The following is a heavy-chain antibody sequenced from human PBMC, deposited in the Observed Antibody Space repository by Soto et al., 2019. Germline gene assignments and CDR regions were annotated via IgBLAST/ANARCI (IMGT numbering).Heavy chain of an antibody. J-gene: IGHJ4*02. CDR1: GLTFRTYL. CDR2: IKTDGSEE. V-gene: IGHV3-7*01. CDR3: ATYPDADWETYRLRH. Sequence: EVQLVESGGDLVQPGGSLKLSCRTSGLTFRTYLMSWVRQAPGKGLEWVANIKTDGSEEYYADSVEGRFTISRDNTKNSLYLQMNSLRADDTAMYYCATYPDADWETYRLRHWGQGTLVTVSS. D-gene: IGHD3-16*02.